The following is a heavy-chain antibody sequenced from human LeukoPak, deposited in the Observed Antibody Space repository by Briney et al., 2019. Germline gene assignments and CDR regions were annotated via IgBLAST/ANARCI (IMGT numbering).Heavy chain of an antibody. Sequence: ASVKVSCKASGYTFTGYYMHWVRQAPGQGLEWMGWISAYNGNTNYAQKLQGRVTMTTDTSTSTAYMELRSLRSDDTAVYYCARETYYYDSSGHIKGRGAFDIWGQGTMVTVSS. J-gene: IGHJ3*02. D-gene: IGHD3-22*01. CDR1: GYTFTGYY. CDR2: ISAYNGNT. CDR3: ARETYYYDSSGHIKGRGAFDI. V-gene: IGHV1-18*04.